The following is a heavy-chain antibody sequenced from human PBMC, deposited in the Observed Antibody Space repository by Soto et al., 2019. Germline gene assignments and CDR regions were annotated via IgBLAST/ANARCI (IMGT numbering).Heavy chain of an antibody. J-gene: IGHJ3*02. Sequence: QVQLQQWGAGLLKPSETLSLTCAVYGGFVSSGSYYWSWIRQPPGKGLEWIGEMSHSGGTHFNPSVQSRVTISVDTSKNQFSLKMPSETAADTALYYCARVERGTATTVVDAFHIWGPGTMVTVSS. D-gene: IGHD1-1*01. CDR2: MSHSGGT. CDR3: ARVERGTATTVVDAFHI. CDR1: GGFVSSGSYY. V-gene: IGHV4-34*01.